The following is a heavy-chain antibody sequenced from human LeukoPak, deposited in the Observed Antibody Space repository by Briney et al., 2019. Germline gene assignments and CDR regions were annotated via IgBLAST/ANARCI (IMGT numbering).Heavy chain of an antibody. Sequence: GGSLRLSCSASGFTFSSYAMHWVRRAPGKGLEYVSAISSNGGSTYYADSVKGRFTISRDNSKNTPYLQMSSLRAEDTAVYYCVKSYSSSWPAFDYWGQGTLVTVSS. J-gene: IGHJ4*02. CDR2: ISSNGGST. CDR3: VKSYSSSWPAFDY. V-gene: IGHV3-64D*06. D-gene: IGHD6-13*01. CDR1: GFTFSSYA.